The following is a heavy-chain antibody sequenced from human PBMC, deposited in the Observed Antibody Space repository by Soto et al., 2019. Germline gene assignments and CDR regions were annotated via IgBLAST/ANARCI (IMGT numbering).Heavy chain of an antibody. CDR2: ISAYNGNT. D-gene: IGHD2-15*01. V-gene: IGHV1-18*01. Sequence: ASVKVSCKASGYTFTSYGISWVRQAPGQGLEWMGWISAYNGNTNYAQKLQGRVTMTTDTSTSTAYMELRSLRSDDTAVYYCARVPRYCSGGSCYYYYYYYMDVWGKGTTVTVSS. CDR1: GYTFTSYG. CDR3: ARVPRYCSGGSCYYYYYYYMDV. J-gene: IGHJ6*03.